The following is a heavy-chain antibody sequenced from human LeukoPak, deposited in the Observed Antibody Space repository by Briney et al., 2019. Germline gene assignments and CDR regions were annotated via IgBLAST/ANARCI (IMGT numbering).Heavy chain of an antibody. CDR2: ISGNGGST. V-gene: IGHV3-23*01. J-gene: IGHJ4*02. D-gene: IGHD3-22*01. CDR3: AKGYYYDSSGYYWNRCPADY. CDR1: GFTFSSYG. Sequence: GGTLRLCCAAAGFTFSSYGMRWGRQAPGKGLEWVSAISGNGGSTYYAASVKGRFTISRDNSKNTLYLQMNSLRAEDTAVYYCAKGYYYDSSGYYWNRCPADYWGQGTLVTVSS.